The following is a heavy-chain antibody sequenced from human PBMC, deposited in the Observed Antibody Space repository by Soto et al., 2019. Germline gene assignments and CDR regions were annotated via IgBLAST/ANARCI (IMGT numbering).Heavy chain of an antibody. CDR2: ISYDGSNK. CDR3: ASGPDDYDFWSGYYFTGGYYYGMDV. J-gene: IGHJ6*02. V-gene: IGHV3-30-3*01. D-gene: IGHD3-3*01. CDR1: GFTFSSYA. Sequence: GGSLRLSCAASGFTFSSYAMHWVRQAPGKGLEWVAVISYDGSNKYYADSVKGRFTISRDNSKNTLYLQMNSLRAEDTAVYYCASGPDDYDFWSGYYFTGGYYYGMDVWGQGTTVTVSS.